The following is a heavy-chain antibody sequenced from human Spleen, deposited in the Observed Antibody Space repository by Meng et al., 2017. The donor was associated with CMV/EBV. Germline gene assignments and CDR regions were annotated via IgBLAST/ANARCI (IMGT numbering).Heavy chain of an antibody. CDR1: GGSVNSGSYF. Sequence: SETLSLTCTVSGGSVNSGSYFWTWIRQPPGKGLEWIGYIDYSGSTNYNPSLKSRVTISIDTSKNQFSLKLSSVTAADTADYYCARVGDWYFDPWGRGTLVTVSS. D-gene: IGHD3-16*01. CDR2: IDYSGST. J-gene: IGHJ2*01. V-gene: IGHV4-61*01. CDR3: ARVGDWYFDP.